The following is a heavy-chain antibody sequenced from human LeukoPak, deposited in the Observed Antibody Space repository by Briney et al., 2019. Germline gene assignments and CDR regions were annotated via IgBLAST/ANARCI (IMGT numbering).Heavy chain of an antibody. CDR3: ATTGTKGD. D-gene: IGHD1-1*01. CDR1: GYTFTSYG. Sequence: GASVKVSCKASGYTFTSYGISWVRQAPGQGLEWMGWINPNSGGTNYAQKFQGRVTMTRDTSISTAYMELSRLRSDDTAVYYCATTGTKGDWGQGTLVTVSS. V-gene: IGHV1-2*02. J-gene: IGHJ4*02. CDR2: INPNSGGT.